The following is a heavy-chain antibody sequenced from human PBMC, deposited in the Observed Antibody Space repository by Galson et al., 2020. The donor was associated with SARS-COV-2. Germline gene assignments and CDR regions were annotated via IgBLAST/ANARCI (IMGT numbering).Heavy chain of an antibody. CDR1: GGSISSYY. Sequence: ETSETLSLTCTVSGGSISSYYWSWIRQPPGKGLEWIGYIYYSGSTNYNPSLKSRVTISVDTSKNQFSLKLSSVTAAAPAVYYCARVRWPNSGGNWYFDLWGRGTLVTVSS. J-gene: IGHJ2*01. V-gene: IGHV4-59*08. D-gene: IGHD2-15*01. CDR3: ARVRWPNSGGNWYFDL. CDR2: IYYSGST.